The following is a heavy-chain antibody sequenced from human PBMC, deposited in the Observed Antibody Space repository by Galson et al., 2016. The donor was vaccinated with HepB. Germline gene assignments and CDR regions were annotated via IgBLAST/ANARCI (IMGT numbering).Heavy chain of an antibody. J-gene: IGHJ4*02. D-gene: IGHD6-25*01. CDR2: LRGRGSTT. V-gene: IGHV3-23*01. Sequence: SLRLSCAASTFALRNYAMSWVRQPPGKGLEWVSTLRGRGSTTFYADSVKGRFTISRDNSKTTLYLRMNSLRDEDTAVYYCARSADTGRNFFGSVLWGQGTLVTVSS. CDR1: TFALRNYA. CDR3: ARSADTGRNFFGSVL.